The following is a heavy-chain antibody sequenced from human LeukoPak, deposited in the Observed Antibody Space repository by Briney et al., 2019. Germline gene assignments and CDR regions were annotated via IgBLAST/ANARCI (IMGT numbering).Heavy chain of an antibody. Sequence: PSETLSLTCAVYGGSFSGYYWSWIRQPPGKGLEWIGEINHSGSTNYNPSRKSRVTISVDTSKNQFSLTLSSVTAADTAVYYCALGSFIVAAGTGFDYWGQGTLVTVSS. CDR2: INHSGST. CDR3: ALGSFIVAAGTGFDY. J-gene: IGHJ4*02. V-gene: IGHV4-34*01. CDR1: GGSFSGYY. D-gene: IGHD6-13*01.